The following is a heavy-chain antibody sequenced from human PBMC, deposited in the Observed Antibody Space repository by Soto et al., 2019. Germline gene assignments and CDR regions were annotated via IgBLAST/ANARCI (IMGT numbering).Heavy chain of an antibody. J-gene: IGHJ4*02. CDR1: GFTFSSHA. CDR2: FSGGGGST. V-gene: IGHV3-23*01. CDR3: AKDRGIFGVVITLFDY. Sequence: GGSLRLACAASGFTFSSHAMSWVRQAPGKGLEWVSAFSGGGGSTYYADSVKGRFTISRDNSKNTLYLQMNILRAEDTPVYYCAKDRGIFGVVITLFDYWGQGTLVTVSS. D-gene: IGHD3-3*01.